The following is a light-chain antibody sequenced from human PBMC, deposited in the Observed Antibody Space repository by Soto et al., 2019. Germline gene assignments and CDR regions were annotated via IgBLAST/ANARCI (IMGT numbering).Light chain of an antibody. V-gene: IGKV3D-15*01. CDR1: ANVGTN. CDR3: QQYNNWGLS. Sequence: IVMTQSPATLSVSPGERVTLSCRASANVGTNVAGYQQKPGQAPRLLIYDSSTRATGIPDTFSGSGSMTDFTLTISSLHPEESAVYYCQQYNNWGLSFGGGTKVEI. CDR2: DSS. J-gene: IGKJ4*01.